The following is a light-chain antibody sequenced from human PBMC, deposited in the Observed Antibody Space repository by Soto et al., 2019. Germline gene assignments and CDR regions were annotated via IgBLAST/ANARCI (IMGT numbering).Light chain of an antibody. Sequence: NFMLTQPHSVSESPGKTVTISCTGSSGSIASNYVQWYQQRPGSAPTTVIYEDKQRPSGVPDRFSGSIDSSSNSASLTISGLKTEDEADYYCQSYDSSNPVVFGGGTKVTVL. CDR2: EDK. CDR1: SGSIASNY. V-gene: IGLV6-57*02. J-gene: IGLJ2*01. CDR3: QSYDSSNPVV.